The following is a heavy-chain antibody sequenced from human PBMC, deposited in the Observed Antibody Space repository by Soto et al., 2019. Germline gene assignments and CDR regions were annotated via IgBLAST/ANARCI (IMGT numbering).Heavy chain of an antibody. V-gene: IGHV3-23*01. CDR2: ISGSGGST. D-gene: IGHD1-26*01. CDR3: GIDSRYSDSVRAVDI. J-gene: IGHJ3*02. Sequence: GGSLRLSCAASGFTFSSYTMSWVRQAPGKGLEWVSAISGSGGSTYYADSVKGRFTISRDNSKNTLYLQMNSLRAEDTAVYYCGIDSRYSDSVRAVDIWGQGTMVTVSS. CDR1: GFTFSSYT.